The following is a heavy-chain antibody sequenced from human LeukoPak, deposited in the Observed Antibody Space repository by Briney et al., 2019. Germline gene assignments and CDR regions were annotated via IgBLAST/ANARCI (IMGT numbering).Heavy chain of an antibody. CDR2: ISAFNGNT. CDR3: ARDSNRYSSSWYTFDY. CDR1: GYTFTIYG. D-gene: IGHD6-13*01. Sequence: ASVKVSCKASGYTFTIYGISWVRQAPGQGLEWMGWISAFNGNTNYAQKLQGRVTMTTDTSTSTAYMELRSLRSDDTAVYYCARDSNRYSSSWYTFDYWGQGTLVTVSS. J-gene: IGHJ4*02. V-gene: IGHV1-18*01.